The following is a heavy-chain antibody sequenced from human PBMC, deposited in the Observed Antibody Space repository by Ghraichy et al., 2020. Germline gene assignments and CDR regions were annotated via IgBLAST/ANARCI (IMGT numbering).Heavy chain of an antibody. Sequence: GGSLRLSCAASGFDFSNYAMHWVRQAPGRKGLEYVSAITRDGDVTYYAKSVKGRFTISRDNSKNTLDLQMGSLRVEDMAVYYCVRAHITHVVRGGRVIGWLRGTAFDLWGLGTTVTVSS. CDR2: ITRDGDVT. V-gene: IGHV3-64*01. J-gene: IGHJ3*01. CDR3: VRAHITHVVRGGRVIGWLRGTAFDL. D-gene: IGHD3-10*01. CDR1: GFDFSNYA.